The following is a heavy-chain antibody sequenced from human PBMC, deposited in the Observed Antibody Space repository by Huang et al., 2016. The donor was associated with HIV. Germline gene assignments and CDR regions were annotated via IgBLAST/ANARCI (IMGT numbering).Heavy chain of an antibody. CDR3: ARDKSGGDANWYFDL. CDR2: IIPIFGTA. Sequence: QVQLVQSGAEVKKPGSSVKVSCKAFGGTFSSYAINCVRQAPGQGREWMGGIIPIFGTANDAQKFQGRVTITADESPSTAYMELSSLRSEDTAVYYCARDKSGGDANWYFDLWGRGTLVTVSS. CDR1: GGTFSSYA. D-gene: IGHD2-21*01. J-gene: IGHJ2*01. V-gene: IGHV1-69*01.